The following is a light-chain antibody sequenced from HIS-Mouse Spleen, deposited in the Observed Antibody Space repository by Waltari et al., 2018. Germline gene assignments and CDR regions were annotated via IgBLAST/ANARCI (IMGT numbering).Light chain of an antibody. J-gene: IGLJ2*01. CDR2: GKN. CDR1: SLRSYY. CDR3: NSRDSSGNHVV. Sequence: SSELTQDPAVSVALGQTVRITCQGDSLRSYYASWYQQKPGQAHVLVIYGKNNRPSGIPDRLSGSSSGNTASLTITGAQAEDEADYYCNSRDSSGNHVVFGGGTKLTVL. V-gene: IGLV3-19*01.